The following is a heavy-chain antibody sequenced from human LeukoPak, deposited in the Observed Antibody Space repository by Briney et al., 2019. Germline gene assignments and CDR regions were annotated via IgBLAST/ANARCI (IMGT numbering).Heavy chain of an antibody. D-gene: IGHD3-22*01. CDR2: ISPKSGGT. V-gene: IGHV1-2*02. J-gene: IGHJ4*02. CDR1: GYIFTGYY. CDR3: AREDSSGYYFDY. Sequence: ASVKVSCKASGYIFTGYYMHWVRQAPGQGLEWMGWISPKSGGTNYAQKFQGRINMTRDTSISTAYMDRSGLRSDDTAVYYYAREDSSGYYFDYWGQGTLVTVSS.